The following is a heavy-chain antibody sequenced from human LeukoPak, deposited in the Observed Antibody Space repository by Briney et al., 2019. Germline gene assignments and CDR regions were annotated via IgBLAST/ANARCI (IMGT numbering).Heavy chain of an antibody. CDR3: TRDTFGARDS. CDR1: GFTFSGYW. CDR2: LRPDGSDK. V-gene: IGHV3-7*01. J-gene: IGHJ4*02. D-gene: IGHD3-10*01. Sequence: GGSLRLSCAASGFTFSGYWMTWARQAPGKGLEWVANLRPDGSDKYYVDSVKGRFTISRDNAKNTLYLQMNSLRAEDTAVYYCTRDTFGARDSWGQGTLVTVSS.